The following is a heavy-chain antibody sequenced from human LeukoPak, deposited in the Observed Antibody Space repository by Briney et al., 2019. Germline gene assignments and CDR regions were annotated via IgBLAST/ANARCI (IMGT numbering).Heavy chain of an antibody. CDR2: INPSGGST. Sequence: GASVKVSCKASGYTFTSYYMHWVRQAPGQGLEWMGIINPSGGSTSYAQKFQGRVTMTRDMSTSTVYMELSSLRSEDTAVYYCATPCGGDCYRRESLDYWGQGTLVTVSS. V-gene: IGHV1-46*01. CDR1: GYTFTSYY. J-gene: IGHJ4*02. CDR3: ATPCGGDCYRRESLDY. D-gene: IGHD2-21*02.